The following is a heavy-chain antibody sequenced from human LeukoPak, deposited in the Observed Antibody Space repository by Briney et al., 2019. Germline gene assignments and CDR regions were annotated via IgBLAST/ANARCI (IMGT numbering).Heavy chain of an antibody. V-gene: IGHV3-7*01. CDR1: GFTFNNYW. CDR2: IKEDGSEK. J-gene: IGHJ6*03. D-gene: IGHD3-16*01. CDR3: ARVMAASVWRSYGSYYYYYYMDV. Sequence: SGGSLRLSCAASGFTFNNYWMGWVRQAPGKGLEWVANIKEDGSEKNYVDSVKCRFTISRDNARNSLYLQMSSLRAADTAVYYCARVMAASVWRSYGSYYYYYYMDVWGKGTKVTVSS.